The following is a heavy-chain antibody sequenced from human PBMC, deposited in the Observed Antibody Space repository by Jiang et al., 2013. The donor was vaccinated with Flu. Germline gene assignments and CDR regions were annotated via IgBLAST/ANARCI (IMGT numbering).Heavy chain of an antibody. D-gene: IGHD2-8*02. CDR2: ISYDGNNK. V-gene: IGHV3-30*04. J-gene: IGHJ6*02. CDR1: GFTLSSYA. CDR3: ARDLDTGTYWGTAHGMDV. Sequence: QLVESGGGVVQPGRSLRLSCATSGFTLSSYAMNWVRQAPGKGPEWVAFISYDGNNKYYADSVKGRFTISRDTSKNTLSLQMNSLRPEDTALYYCARDLDTGTYWGTAHGMDVWGQGTTVTVSS.